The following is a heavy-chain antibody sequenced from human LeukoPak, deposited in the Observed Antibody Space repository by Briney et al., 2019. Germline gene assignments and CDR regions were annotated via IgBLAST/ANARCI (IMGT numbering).Heavy chain of an antibody. Sequence: GESLNISCKGSGYSFTSYWIGWVRQIPGKGLEWMGIIYPADSETRYSPSFQGQVTISADKSISTAFLQWSSLKASDTAMYFCARQQAGYNFYFDQWGQGTLVTVSS. D-gene: IGHD5-24*01. CDR3: ARQQAGYNFYFDQ. CDR2: IYPADSET. V-gene: IGHV5-51*01. CDR1: GYSFTSYW. J-gene: IGHJ4*02.